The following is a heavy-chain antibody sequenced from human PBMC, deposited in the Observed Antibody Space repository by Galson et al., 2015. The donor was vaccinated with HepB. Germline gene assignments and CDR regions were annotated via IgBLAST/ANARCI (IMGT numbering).Heavy chain of an antibody. Sequence: SCKASGYTFTGYYMHWVRQAPGQGLEWMGWINPNSGGTNYAQKFQGRVTMTRDTSISTAYMELSRLRSDDTAVYYCARGPGDIVVVPAAIGDLDYWGRGTLVTVSS. CDR3: ARGPGDIVVVPAAIGDLDY. J-gene: IGHJ4*02. D-gene: IGHD2-2*02. V-gene: IGHV1-2*02. CDR2: INPNSGGT. CDR1: GYTFTGYY.